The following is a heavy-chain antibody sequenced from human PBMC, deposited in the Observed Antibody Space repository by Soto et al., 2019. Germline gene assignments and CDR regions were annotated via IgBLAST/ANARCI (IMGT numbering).Heavy chain of an antibody. Sequence: LRLSCAASGFIFSSDGMFWARQAPGKGLEWVALIWYDGSKQYYADSVKGRFTISRDNSKNTLYLQMNSLRVEDTAVYYCARLSGSYFHYWGQGTLVTVS. CDR2: IWYDGSKQ. V-gene: IGHV3-33*07. CDR3: ARLSGSYFHY. CDR1: GFIFSSDG. J-gene: IGHJ4*02. D-gene: IGHD1-26*01.